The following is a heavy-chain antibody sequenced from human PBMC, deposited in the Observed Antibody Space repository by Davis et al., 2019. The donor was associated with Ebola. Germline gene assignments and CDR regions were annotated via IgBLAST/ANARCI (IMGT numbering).Heavy chain of an antibody. CDR2: INHSGST. Sequence: GSLRLSCAVYGATFRGYYWSWVRQPPGKGLEWIGEINHSGSTNYNPSLKSRVTISVDTSKRQFSLKLTSVTAADTAVYYCAREFGGSYYGNYWGQGTLVTVSS. V-gene: IGHV4-34*01. J-gene: IGHJ4*02. D-gene: IGHD1-26*01. CDR1: GATFRGYY. CDR3: AREFGGSYYGNY.